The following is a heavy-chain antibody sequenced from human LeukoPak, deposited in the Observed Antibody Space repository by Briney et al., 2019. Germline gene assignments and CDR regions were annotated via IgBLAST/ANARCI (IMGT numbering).Heavy chain of an antibody. CDR3: AKGAYDFWND. V-gene: IGHV3-30*02. CDR2: IRYDGSNK. J-gene: IGHJ4*02. CDR1: GFTFSSYG. Sequence: PGGSLRLXCAASGFTFSSYGMHWVRKAPGKGLEWVAFIRYDGSNKYYADSVKGRFTISRDNSKNTLYLQMNSLRTEDTAVYYCAKGAYDFWNDWGQGTLVTVSS. D-gene: IGHD3-3*01.